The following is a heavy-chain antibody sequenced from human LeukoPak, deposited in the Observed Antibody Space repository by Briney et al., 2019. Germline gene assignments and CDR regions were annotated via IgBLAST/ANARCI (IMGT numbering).Heavy chain of an antibody. J-gene: IGHJ5*02. CDR1: GDSISSNSAA. CDR2: TYYRSKLYS. CDR3: PSGPGPLLP. V-gene: IGHV6-1*01. Sequence: SQTLSLTCVISGDSISSNSAAWNWIRQSPSRGLEWLGRTYYRSKLYSYSAVSVKSRIIINPETSKNQFSLQLNYVNPEDKVGYYFPSGPGPLLPWGQGTLVTVSS.